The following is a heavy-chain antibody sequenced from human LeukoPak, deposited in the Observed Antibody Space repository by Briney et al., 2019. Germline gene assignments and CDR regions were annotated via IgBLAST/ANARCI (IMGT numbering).Heavy chain of an antibody. V-gene: IGHV3-21*01. CDR1: GFTFSSYW. CDR3: ARAASSWSPYFDY. J-gene: IGHJ4*02. Sequence: GGSLRLSCAASGFTFSSYWMNWVRQAPGKGLEWVSSISSSSSYIYYADSVKGRFTISRDNAKNSLYLQMNSLRAEDTAVYYCARAASSWSPYFDYWGQGTLVTVSS. D-gene: IGHD6-13*01. CDR2: ISSSSSYI.